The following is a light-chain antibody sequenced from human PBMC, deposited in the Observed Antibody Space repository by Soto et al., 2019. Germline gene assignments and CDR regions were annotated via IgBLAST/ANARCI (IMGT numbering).Light chain of an antibody. Sequence: ELVLTQCPRTLSVSQRERATLSCRASQSVTSHYLAWYQQKPSQAPRILIFAASSRATGIPDKFSGSGSGTDFTLTISRLEPDDFAVYYCQQYGSPSWTFGQGTKVDIK. J-gene: IGKJ1*01. CDR3: QQYGSPSWT. V-gene: IGKV3-20*01. CDR1: QSVTSHY. CDR2: AAS.